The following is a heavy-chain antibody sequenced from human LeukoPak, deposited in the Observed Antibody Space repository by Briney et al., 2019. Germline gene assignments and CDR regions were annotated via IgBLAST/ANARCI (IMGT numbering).Heavy chain of an antibody. V-gene: IGHV1-2*02. CDR1: GYTFSGYY. CDR3: ARHLVNGDCGLHV. D-gene: IGHD4-17*01. CDR2: INPNSGGT. J-gene: IGHJ6*02. Sequence: ASVTVSCKASGYTFSGYYVHWVRQAPGQGLGWMGWINPNSGGTYYAQKFQGRVTMTRDTAINTAYMELRGVTSDDPAVYYCARHLVNGDCGLHVWGQGATVTVSS.